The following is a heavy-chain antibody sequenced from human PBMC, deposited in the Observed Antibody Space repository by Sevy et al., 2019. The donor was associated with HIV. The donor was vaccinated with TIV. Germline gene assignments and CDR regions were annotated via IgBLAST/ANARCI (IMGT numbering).Heavy chain of an antibody. D-gene: IGHD3-10*01. CDR2: IVVGSGNT. J-gene: IGHJ3*02. V-gene: IGHV1-58*02. CDR1: GFTFTSSA. Sequence: ASVKVSCKASGFTFTSSAMQWVRQARGQRLEWIGWIVVGSGNTNYAQKFQERVTITRDMSTSTAYMELSSRRSEDTAVYYCAAGGYYGSGSYYAWGAFDIWGQGTMVTVSS. CDR3: AAGGYYGSGSYYAWGAFDI.